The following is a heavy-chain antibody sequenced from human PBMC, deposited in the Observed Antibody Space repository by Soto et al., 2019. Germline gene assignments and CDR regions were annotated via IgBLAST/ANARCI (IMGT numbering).Heavy chain of an antibody. CDR3: ARGDREDILVVVGARPGEYGIDI. CDR2: IAYDGSNA. CDR1: GFTLRNHA. V-gene: IGHV3-30-3*01. J-gene: IGHJ6*02. D-gene: IGHD2-15*01. Sequence: ESGGGVVQPGGSLRLSCAASGFTLRNHAMQWVRQAPGKGLECLAVIAYDGSNAFYRDSVKGRFTVSRDNSKNPLYLHMDSLRSEDTCVYYCARGDREDILVVVGARPGEYGIDIWGQGTMVTVSS.